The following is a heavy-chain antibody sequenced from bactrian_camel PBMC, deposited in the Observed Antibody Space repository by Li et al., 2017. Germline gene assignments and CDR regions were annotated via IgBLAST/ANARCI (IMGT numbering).Heavy chain of an antibody. CDR2: IERADGTT. CDR1: EYGYRNKC. J-gene: IGHJ4*01. Sequence: VQLVESGGGSVQAGGSLRLSCAVSEYGYRNKCVGWLRQAPGKEREAVAAIERADGTTRYADSVKGRFTVSHDNAKKTVLLQMDSLKTEDTALYYCATQIGLGQGTQVTVS. V-gene: IGHV3S40*01.